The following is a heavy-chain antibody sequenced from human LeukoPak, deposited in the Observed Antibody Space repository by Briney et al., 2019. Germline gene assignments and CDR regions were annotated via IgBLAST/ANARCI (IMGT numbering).Heavy chain of an antibody. CDR2: IYHSGST. CDR1: GYSISSGYY. CDR3: ARNWYSSRIFSAFDV. D-gene: IGHD6-13*01. J-gene: IGHJ3*01. Sequence: PSETLSLTCTVSGYSISSGYYWGWIRQPPGKGLEWIESIYHSGSTYYNPSLKSRVTVSVDTSKNQFSLKLSSVTAADTAVYYCARNWYSSRIFSAFDVWGQGTMVIVSS. V-gene: IGHV4-38-2*02.